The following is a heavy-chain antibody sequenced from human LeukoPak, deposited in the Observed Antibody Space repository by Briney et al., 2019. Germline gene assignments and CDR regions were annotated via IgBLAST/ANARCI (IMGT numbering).Heavy chain of an antibody. D-gene: IGHD3-22*01. CDR3: ARRADSSGDQYNWFDP. V-gene: IGHV1-46*01. J-gene: IGHJ5*02. CDR1: GYTFTSYY. Sequence: ASVKISCKASGYTFTSYYMHWVRQAPGQGLEWMGIIKPTTGSTSYAQKFQGRVTMTRDTSTSTVYMELSSLRSEDTAVYYCARRADSSGDQYNWFDPWGQGTLVTVSS. CDR2: IKPTTGST.